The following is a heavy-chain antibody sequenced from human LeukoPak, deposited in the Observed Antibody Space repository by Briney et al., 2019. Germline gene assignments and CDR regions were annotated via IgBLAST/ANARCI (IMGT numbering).Heavy chain of an antibody. CDR2: IWYYGTNK. CDR3: ARMDSRTWSRPAAFDI. CDR1: EFTFSNYG. V-gene: IGHV3-33*01. D-gene: IGHD6-13*01. J-gene: IGHJ3*02. Sequence: VGALRLSCAWSEFTFSNYGMHGVGHGTGKGLDGGAVIWYYGTNKYYVDSVTGRFTISRDNSKNTLYLQMNSLRPEDTALYYCARMDSRTWSRPAAFDIWGRGTMVTVSS.